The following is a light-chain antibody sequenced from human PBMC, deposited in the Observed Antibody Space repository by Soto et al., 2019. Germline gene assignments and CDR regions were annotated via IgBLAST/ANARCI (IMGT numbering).Light chain of an antibody. J-gene: IGKJ1*01. CDR3: QHRGWT. CDR2: DAS. CDR1: QSISSW. V-gene: IGKV1-5*01. Sequence: DIPMTQSPSTLSASVGDRVTITCRASQSISSWLAWYQQKPGKAPKLLIYDASSLESGVPSRFSGSGSGTEFTLTISSLQPDDFATYHCQHRGWTFGQGTKVEIK.